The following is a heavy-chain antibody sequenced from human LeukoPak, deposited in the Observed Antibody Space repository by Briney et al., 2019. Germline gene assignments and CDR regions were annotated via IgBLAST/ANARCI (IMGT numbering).Heavy chain of an antibody. D-gene: IGHD3-9*01. CDR1: GGSTSNYY. Sequence: SETLSLTCSVSGGSTSNYYWSWIRQPPGKGLEWIGYISYSGSTNYSPSLKSRVTISVGTSKNQFSLKLTSVTAADTAVYFCARGGPDYDILTGYGYFQYWGQGTLVTVSS. CDR2: ISYSGST. CDR3: ARGGPDYDILTGYGYFQY. V-gene: IGHV4-59*01. J-gene: IGHJ1*01.